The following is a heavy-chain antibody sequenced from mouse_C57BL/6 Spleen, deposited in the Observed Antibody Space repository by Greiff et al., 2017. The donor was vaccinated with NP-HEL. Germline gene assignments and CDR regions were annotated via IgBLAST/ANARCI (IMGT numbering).Heavy chain of an antibody. V-gene: IGHV1-82*01. CDR3: ARSRGYSGNYFDY. CDR1: GYAFSSSW. Sequence: VKLQESGPELVKPGASVKISCKASGYAFSSSWMNWVKQRPGKGLEWIGRIYPGDGDTNYNGKFKGKATLTADKSSSTAYMQLSSLTSEDSAVYFCARSRGYSGNYFDYWGQGTTLTVSS. J-gene: IGHJ2*01. CDR2: IYPGDGDT. D-gene: IGHD2-3*01.